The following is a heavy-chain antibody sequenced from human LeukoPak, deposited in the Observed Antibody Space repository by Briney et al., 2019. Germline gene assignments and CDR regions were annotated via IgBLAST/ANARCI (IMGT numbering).Heavy chain of an antibody. CDR2: IYYSGST. CDR3: ARSSEGRYYYDSSGFSYYYYYMDV. D-gene: IGHD3-22*01. Sequence: SETLSLTCTVSGGSISSYYWSWIRQPPGKGLEWIGYIYYSGSTYYNPSLRSRVTISVDTSKNQFSLKLSSVTAADTAVYYCARSSEGRYYYDSSGFSYYYYYMDVWGKGTTVTVSS. CDR1: GGSISSYY. J-gene: IGHJ6*03. V-gene: IGHV4-59*01.